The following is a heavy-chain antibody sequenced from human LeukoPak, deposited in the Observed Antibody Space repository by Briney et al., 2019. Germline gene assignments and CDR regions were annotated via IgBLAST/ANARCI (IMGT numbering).Heavy chain of an antibody. J-gene: IGHJ4*02. CDR1: GFTFSNYG. V-gene: IGHV3-23*01. Sequence: GGTLRLSCAASGFTFSNYGMNWVRQAPGKGLEWVSALSSSGGSTYYADSVKGRFTISRDNAKNSLYLQMNSLRAEDTAVYYCAREDSSGWYGIDYWGQGTLVTVSS. CDR2: LSSSGGST. CDR3: AREDSSGWYGIDY. D-gene: IGHD6-19*01.